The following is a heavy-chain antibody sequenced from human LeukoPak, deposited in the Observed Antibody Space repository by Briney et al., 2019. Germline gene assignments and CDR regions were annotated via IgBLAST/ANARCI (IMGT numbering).Heavy chain of an antibody. CDR1: GYSFTDYG. V-gene: IGHV1-18*01. Sequence: EASVKVSCKASGYSFTDYGISWVRQAPGQGLEWMGWISAYNGNTNYAQKLQGRVTMTADTSTSTAYMELKSLGSDGTAVYYCARVRHYYDSSGYLVDYWGQGTLVTVSS. CDR3: ARVRHYYDSSGYLVDY. J-gene: IGHJ4*02. D-gene: IGHD3-22*01. CDR2: ISAYNGNT.